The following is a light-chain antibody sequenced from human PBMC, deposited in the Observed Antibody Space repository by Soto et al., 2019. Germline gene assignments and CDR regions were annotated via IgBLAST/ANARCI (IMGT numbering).Light chain of an antibody. V-gene: IGLV1-44*01. CDR1: SSNIGDNT. J-gene: IGLJ2*01. CDR3: ASWDDSLNGVV. CDR2: SND. Sequence: QSVLTQPPSASGTRGHRVTISCSGSSSNIGDNTVNWYQQLPGTAPKLLIYSNDQRPSGVPDRFSGSKSGTSASLAISGLQSEDEADYSCASWDDSLNGVVFGGGTKLTVL.